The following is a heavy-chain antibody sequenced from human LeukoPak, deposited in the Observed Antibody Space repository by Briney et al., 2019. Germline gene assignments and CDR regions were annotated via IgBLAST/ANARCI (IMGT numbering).Heavy chain of an antibody. J-gene: IGHJ4*02. V-gene: IGHV4-34*01. D-gene: IGHD3-10*01. Sequence: SETLSLTCAVYGGSFSGYYWSWIRQPPGKGLEWIGEINHSGSTNYNPSLKSRVTISVDTSKNQFSLKLSSVTAADTAVYCCARGWSTMADYWGQGTLVTVSS. CDR1: GGSFSGYY. CDR3: ARGWSTMADY. CDR2: INHSGST.